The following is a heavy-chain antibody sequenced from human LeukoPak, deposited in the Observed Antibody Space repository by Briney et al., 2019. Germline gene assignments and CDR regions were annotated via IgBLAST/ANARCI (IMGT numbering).Heavy chain of an antibody. D-gene: IGHD5-24*01. CDR3: AQAWRWLQLNY. CDR1: RFTFISYG. V-gene: IGHV3-30*18. CDR2: ISYDGSNK. J-gene: IGHJ4*02. Sequence: PGGSLRLSCAASRFTFISYGMHWVRQAPGKGLEWVAVISYDGSNKYYADSVKGRFTISRDNSMNTLYLHMNSLRDEDTAVYYCAQAWRWLQLNYWGQGTLVTVSS.